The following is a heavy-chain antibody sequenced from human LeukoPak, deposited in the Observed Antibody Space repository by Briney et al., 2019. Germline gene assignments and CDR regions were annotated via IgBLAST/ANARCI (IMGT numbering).Heavy chain of an antibody. J-gene: IGHJ4*02. Sequence: ASVKVSCKASGYTFTSYYMHWVRQAPGQGLEWMGIINPSGGSTSYAQKFQGRVTMTRDMSTSTVYMELSSLRSEDTAVYYCARLGYYDFWSGYYTAPFFDYWGQGTLVTVSS. CDR2: INPSGGST. CDR3: ARLGYYDFWSGYYTAPFFDY. D-gene: IGHD3-3*01. V-gene: IGHV1-46*01. CDR1: GYTFTSYY.